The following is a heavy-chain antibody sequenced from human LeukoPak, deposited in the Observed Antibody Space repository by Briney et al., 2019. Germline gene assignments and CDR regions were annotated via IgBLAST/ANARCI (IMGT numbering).Heavy chain of an antibody. J-gene: IGHJ5*02. CDR2: ISSSSSYI. Sequence: SGGSLRLSCAASGFTFSSYSMNWVRQAPGKGLEWVSSISSSSSYIYYADSVKGRFTISRDNAKNSLYLQMNSLRAEDTAVYYCARDPGLYYYDSSGDNWFDPWGQGTLVTVSS. CDR1: GFTFSSYS. CDR3: ARDPGLYYYDSSGDNWFDP. D-gene: IGHD3-22*01. V-gene: IGHV3-21*01.